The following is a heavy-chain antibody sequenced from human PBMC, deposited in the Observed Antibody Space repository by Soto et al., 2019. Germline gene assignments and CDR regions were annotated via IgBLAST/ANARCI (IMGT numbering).Heavy chain of an antibody. V-gene: IGHV1-3*01. CDR1: GYTFTSYA. CDR2: INAGNGTT. Sequence: CKASGYTFTSYAMHWVRQAPGQRLEWMGWINAGNGTTKYSQKFQGRVTITRDTSASTAYMELSSLRSEDTAVYYCARGYYDFWSGYYTNWGQGTLVTVSS. D-gene: IGHD3-3*01. CDR3: ARGYYDFWSGYYTN. J-gene: IGHJ4*02.